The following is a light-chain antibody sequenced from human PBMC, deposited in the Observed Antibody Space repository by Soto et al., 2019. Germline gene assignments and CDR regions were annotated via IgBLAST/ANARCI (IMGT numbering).Light chain of an antibody. V-gene: IGLV1-44*01. CDR1: NSNIGSNS. CDR3: AAWDDSLNGRV. CDR2: SDR. Sequence: QSVLTQPPSASGTPGQRVTISCSGSNSNIGSNSVSWYQQLPGTAPKLLIYSDRQRPSGVPDRFSGSKSGTSASLAISGLQSEDEADYYCAAWDDSLNGRVFGGGTKLTVL. J-gene: IGLJ3*02.